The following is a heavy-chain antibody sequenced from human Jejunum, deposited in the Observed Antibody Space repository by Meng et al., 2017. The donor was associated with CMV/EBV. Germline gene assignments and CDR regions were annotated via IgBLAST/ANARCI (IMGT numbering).Heavy chain of an antibody. CDR3: IRTLASAIDYTWRTPDYTWRTPDY. Sequence: VGWTRQRPRQALEWLALLSWDGDDRYTTSLRSRLTITKDTSNNQVTLTMTNMDPMDTGTYYCIRTLASAIDYTWRTPDYTWRTPDYWGQGTLVTVSS. V-gene: IGHV2-5*04. J-gene: IGHJ4*02. D-gene: IGHD4-11*01. CDR2: LSWDGDD.